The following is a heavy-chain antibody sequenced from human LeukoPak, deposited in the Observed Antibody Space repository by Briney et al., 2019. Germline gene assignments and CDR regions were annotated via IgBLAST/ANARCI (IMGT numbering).Heavy chain of an antibody. CDR2: IWYDGSNK. CDR3: ARKQLDGSAFDI. J-gene: IGHJ3*02. D-gene: IGHD1-26*01. V-gene: IGHV3-33*01. CDR1: GFTFRSNG. Sequence: GRSLRLSCAASGFTFRSNGMHWVRQAPGKGLEWVATIWYDGSNKYYGDSVKGRFTISRDNSKNTVYLQMDSLRAEDTAVYYCARKQLDGSAFDIWGQGTMVTVSS.